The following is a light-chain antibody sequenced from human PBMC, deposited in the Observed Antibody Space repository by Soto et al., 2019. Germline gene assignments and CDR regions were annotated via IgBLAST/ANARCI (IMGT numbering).Light chain of an antibody. CDR1: QSISTY. V-gene: IGKV1-39*01. CDR3: QQSFITPPLT. J-gene: IGKJ4*01. Sequence: DIQMTQSPSFMAASIGDRIIITCRASQSISTYLNWYQQKPGKAPSLLIYGASTLQNGVPSRFSGSGSATDYTLTISSLQPEDCATFYCQQSFITPPLTFGGGTKVEMK. CDR2: GAS.